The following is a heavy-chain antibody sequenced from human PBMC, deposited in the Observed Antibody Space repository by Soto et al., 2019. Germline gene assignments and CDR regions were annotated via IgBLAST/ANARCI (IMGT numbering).Heavy chain of an antibody. CDR1: GFTFRNYA. CDR3: ARPWGQLSTYHYGMDT. Sequence: QVQLVESGGGVVQPGRSLTLSCAASGFTFRNYAMHWVRQAPGKGLEWVATISYDGDNKYYTDSVKGPFTISRDNSKNPLYLQMNSLRPEDTAVYYCARPWGQLSTYHYGMDTWGQGTTVTVSS. CDR2: ISYDGDNK. J-gene: IGHJ6*02. D-gene: IGHD3-16*01. V-gene: IGHV3-30-3*01.